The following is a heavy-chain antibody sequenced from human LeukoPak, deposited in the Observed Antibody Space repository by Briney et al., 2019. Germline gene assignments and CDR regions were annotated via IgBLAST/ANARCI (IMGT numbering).Heavy chain of an antibody. J-gene: IGHJ6*02. CDR2: IYYSGST. V-gene: IGHV4-59*12. CDR1: GGSISSYY. D-gene: IGHD6-19*01. Sequence: PSETLSLTCTVSGGSISSYYWSWIRQPPGKGLEWIGYIYYSGSTNYNPSLKSRVTTSVDTSKNQFSLKLSSVTAADTAVYYCAREGRIAVAGTPPLHYYYGMDVWGQGTTVTVSS. CDR3: AREGRIAVAGTPPLHYYYGMDV.